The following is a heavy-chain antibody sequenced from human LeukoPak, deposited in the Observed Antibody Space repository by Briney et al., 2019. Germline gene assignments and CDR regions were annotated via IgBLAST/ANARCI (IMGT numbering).Heavy chain of an antibody. CDR3: ARSYYDFWSGYFLDY. CDR1: GYTFTSYG. J-gene: IGHJ4*02. Sequence: APVKVSCKASGYTFTSYGISWVRQAPGQGLEWMGGIIPIFGTANYAQKFQGRVTITADESTSTAYMELSSLRSDDTAVYYCARSYYDFWSGYFLDYWGQGTLVTVSS. V-gene: IGHV1-69*13. CDR2: IIPIFGTA. D-gene: IGHD3-3*01.